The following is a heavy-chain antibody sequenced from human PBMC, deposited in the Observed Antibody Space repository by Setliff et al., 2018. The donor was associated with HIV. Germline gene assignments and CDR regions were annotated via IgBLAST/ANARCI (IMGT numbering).Heavy chain of an antibody. CDR1: GGSFSSYH. D-gene: IGHD3-10*01. CDR2: IYASGST. CDR3: ARVGASGVPSTMDYYYYIDV. Sequence: PSETLSLTCTVSGGSFSSYHWSWIRHRAGKGLEWIGHIYASGSTKYNPSLESRVTMSVDTSRTQFSLKLRSVTAADTAVYYCARVGASGVPSTMDYYYYIDVWGKGTTVTVSS. V-gene: IGHV4-4*07. J-gene: IGHJ6*03.